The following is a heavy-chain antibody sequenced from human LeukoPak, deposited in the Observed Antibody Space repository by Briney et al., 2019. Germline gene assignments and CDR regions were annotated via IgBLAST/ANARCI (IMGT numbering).Heavy chain of an antibody. J-gene: IGHJ6*03. CDR1: GFTFSSYS. CDR3: ARDPYCSGGSCYFFYYYYMDV. V-gene: IGHV3-48*01. CDR2: ISSSSSTI. D-gene: IGHD2-15*01. Sequence: PGGSLRLSCAAFGFTFSSYSMNWVRQAPGKGLEWVSYISSSSSTIYYADSVKGRFTISRDNAKNSLYLQMNSLRAEDTAVYYCARDPYCSGGSCYFFYYYYMDVWGKGTTVTVSS.